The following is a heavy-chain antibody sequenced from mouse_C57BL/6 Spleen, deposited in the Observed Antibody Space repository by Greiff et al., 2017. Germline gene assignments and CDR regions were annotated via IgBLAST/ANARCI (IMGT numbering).Heavy chain of an antibody. J-gene: IGHJ3*01. CDR3: ARPAYGNSWFAY. CDR2: INPSNGGT. CDR1: GYTFTSYW. Sequence: VQLQQPGTELVKPGASVKLSCKASGYTFTSYWMHWVKQRPGQGLEWIGNINPSNGGTNYSEKFKSKATLTVDKSSSTAYMQLSSLTSEDSAVYYGARPAYGNSWFAYWGQGTLVTVSA. D-gene: IGHD2-1*01. V-gene: IGHV1-53*01.